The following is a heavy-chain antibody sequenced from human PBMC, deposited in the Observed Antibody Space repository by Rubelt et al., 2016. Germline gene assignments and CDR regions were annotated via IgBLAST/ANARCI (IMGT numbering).Heavy chain of an antibody. D-gene: IGHD6-6*01. CDR1: GYTFTSYA. CDR3: ARVIAAREDYNWFDP. Sequence: QVQLVQSGSELKKPGASVKVSCKASGYTFTSYAMNWVRQAPGQGLEWMGWINTNTGNATYAQGFTGRFVFHVDTAVSTACLQISSLKAEDTAVYYCARVIAAREDYNWFDPWGQGTLVTVSS. V-gene: IGHV7-4-1*02. CDR2: INTNTGNA. J-gene: IGHJ5*02.